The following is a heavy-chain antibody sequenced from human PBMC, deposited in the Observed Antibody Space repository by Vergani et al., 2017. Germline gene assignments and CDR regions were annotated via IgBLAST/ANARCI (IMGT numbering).Heavy chain of an antibody. CDR1: GYSFTSYW. Sequence: EVQLVQSGAEVKKPGESLKISCKGSGYSFTSYWIGWVRQMPGKGLEWMGIIYPGDSDTRYSPSFQGQVSISADKSISTAYLQWSSLKASDTAMYYCARGRYSYGETYWYFDLWGRGTLVTVSS. CDR3: ARGRYSYGETYWYFDL. J-gene: IGHJ2*01. D-gene: IGHD5-18*01. V-gene: IGHV5-51*01. CDR2: IYPGDSDT.